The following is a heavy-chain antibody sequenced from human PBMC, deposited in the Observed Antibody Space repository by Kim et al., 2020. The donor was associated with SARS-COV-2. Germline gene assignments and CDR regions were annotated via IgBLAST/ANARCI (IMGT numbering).Heavy chain of an antibody. J-gene: IGHJ4*02. Sequence: SVKVSCKASGGTFSSYAISWVRQAPGQGLEWMGGIIPIFGTANYAQKFQGRVTITADESTSTAYMELSSLRSEDTAVYYCARDILTGYYPDYWGQGTLVTVSS. CDR2: IIPIFGTA. CDR3: ARDILTGYYPDY. D-gene: IGHD3-9*01. CDR1: GGTFSSYA. V-gene: IGHV1-69*13.